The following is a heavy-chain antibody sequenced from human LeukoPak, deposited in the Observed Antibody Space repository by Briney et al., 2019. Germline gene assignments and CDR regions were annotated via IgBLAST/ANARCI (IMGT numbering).Heavy chain of an antibody. CDR1: GGSISSYY. Sequence: SETLSLTCTVSGGSISSYYWSWIRQPPGKGLEWIGYISHSGSTNYSPSLESRVTISVDPSKNQFSLKVISVTAAGAAVYYCAREGTYDILTGYSTSFDSFDIWGQGKMVTVSS. CDR3: AREGTYDILTGYSTSFDSFDI. V-gene: IGHV4-59*01. J-gene: IGHJ3*02. D-gene: IGHD3-9*01. CDR2: ISHSGST.